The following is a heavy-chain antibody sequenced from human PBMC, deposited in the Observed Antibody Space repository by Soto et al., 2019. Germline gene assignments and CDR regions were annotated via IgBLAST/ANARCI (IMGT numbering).Heavy chain of an antibody. Sequence: PGGSLRLSCAASGFTFSDYYMSWIRQAPGKGLEWVSYISSSGSTIYYADSVKGRFTISRDNAKNSLYLQMNSLRAEDTAVYYCASSLLTYDFWSGYYAHYWGQGTLVTVSS. J-gene: IGHJ4*02. CDR2: ISSSGSTI. V-gene: IGHV3-11*01. CDR1: GFTFSDYY. CDR3: ASSLLTYDFWSGYYAHY. D-gene: IGHD3-3*01.